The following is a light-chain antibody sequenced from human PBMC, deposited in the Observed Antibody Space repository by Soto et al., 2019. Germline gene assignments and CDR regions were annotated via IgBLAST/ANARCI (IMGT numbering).Light chain of an antibody. CDR3: MQALQTPVT. J-gene: IGKJ4*01. V-gene: IGKV2-28*01. CDR2: LGS. CDR1: QSLLHSNGYNC. Sequence: DIVKTQSPLSLPVTPGEPASISCRSSQSLLHSNGYNCLDWYLQKPGQSPQLLIYLGSNRASGVPDRFSGSGSGTDFTLKISRVEVEDVGVYYCMQALQTPVTFGGGTKVEIK.